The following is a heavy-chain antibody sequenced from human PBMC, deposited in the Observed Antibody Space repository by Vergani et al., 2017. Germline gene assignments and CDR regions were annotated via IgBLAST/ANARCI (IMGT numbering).Heavy chain of an antibody. CDR1: GGSVSSGSYY. V-gene: IGHV4-61*10. D-gene: IGHD2-15*01. Sequence: QVQLQESGPGLVKPSETLSLTCTVSGGSVSSGSYYWSWIRQPAGKGLEWIGYIYYSGSTNYNPSLKSRVTISVDTSKNQFSLKLSSVTAADTAVYYCATYCSGGSCYDSDTGKYYYYMDVWGKGTTVTVSS. CDR2: IYYSGST. J-gene: IGHJ6*03. CDR3: ATYCSGGSCYDSDTGKYYYYMDV.